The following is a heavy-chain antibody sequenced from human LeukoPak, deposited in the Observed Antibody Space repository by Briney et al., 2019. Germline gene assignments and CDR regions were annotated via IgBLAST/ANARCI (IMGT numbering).Heavy chain of an antibody. V-gene: IGHV3-20*04. J-gene: IGHJ4*02. Sequence: GGSLRLSCAASGFTFSTFAMIWVRQPPGKGLEWVSHINWKGGSISYADSVKGRFTISRDNAKNSLYLQMNSLRAEDTAFYYCARGLMGGYPHFDFWGQGILVTVSS. CDR3: ARGLMGGYPHFDF. CDR2: INWKGGSI. CDR1: GFTFSTFA. D-gene: IGHD3-22*01.